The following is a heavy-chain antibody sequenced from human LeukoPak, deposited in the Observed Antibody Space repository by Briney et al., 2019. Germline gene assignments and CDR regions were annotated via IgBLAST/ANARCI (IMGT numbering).Heavy chain of an antibody. CDR2: INPSDGST. V-gene: IGHV1-46*01. Sequence: ASVKVSCKASGYTFTNYYMHWVPQAPGQGLEWMGLINPSDGSTSYAQKFQGRVTMTRDTSTSTVYMELSSLRSEDTAVYYCARPSSPKGYCFHYWGQGTLVTVSS. J-gene: IGHJ4*02. CDR3: ARPSSPKGYCFHY. CDR1: GYTFTNYY.